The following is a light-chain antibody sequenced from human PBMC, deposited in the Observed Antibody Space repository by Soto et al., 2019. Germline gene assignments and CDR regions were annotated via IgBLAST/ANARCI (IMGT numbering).Light chain of an antibody. CDR2: DAS. CDR1: QSVSSY. J-gene: IGKJ1*01. V-gene: IGKV3-11*01. CDR3: QQRSNWWT. Sequence: EILLTQSPATLSLSPGARATLSCRASQSVSSYLAWYQQKPGQAPRLLMYDASNRATGIPARFSGSGSGTDFTINISSLEPEDFAVYYCQQRSNWWTFGQGTKVEIK.